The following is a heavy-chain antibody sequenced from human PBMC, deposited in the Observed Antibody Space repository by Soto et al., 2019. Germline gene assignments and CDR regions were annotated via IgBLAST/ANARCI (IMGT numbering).Heavy chain of an antibody. D-gene: IGHD6-13*01. CDR1: GFTFSSYG. V-gene: IGHV3-64D*06. CDR3: VKALVTIAAAGIFDY. Sequence: GGSVRLSCSASGFTFSSYGMHWVRQAPGKGLEYVSAISSNGGSTYYADSVKGRFTISRDNSKNTLYLQMSSLRAEDTAVYYCVKALVTIAAAGIFDYWGQGTLVTVSS. J-gene: IGHJ4*02. CDR2: ISSNGGST.